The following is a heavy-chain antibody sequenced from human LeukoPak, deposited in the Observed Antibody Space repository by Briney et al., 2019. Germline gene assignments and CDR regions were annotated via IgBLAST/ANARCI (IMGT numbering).Heavy chain of an antibody. J-gene: IGHJ4*02. D-gene: IGHD3-10*01. V-gene: IGHV4-59*08. Sequence: SETLSLTCTVSGGSISTYYWSWIRQPPGKGLEWIGHIYSRGSTNYSPSLESRVTISLDTSNNQFSLNLNSVAAADTAVYYCARHSARGLDYWGQGTLVTVSS. CDR1: GGSISTYY. CDR3: ARHSARGLDY. CDR2: IYSRGST.